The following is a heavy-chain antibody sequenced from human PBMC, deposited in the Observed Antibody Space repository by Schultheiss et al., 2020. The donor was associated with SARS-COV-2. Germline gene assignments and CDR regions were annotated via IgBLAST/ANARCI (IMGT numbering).Heavy chain of an antibody. V-gene: IGHV3-23*01. Sequence: GGSLRLSCAASGFTFSSYAMSWVRHAPGKGLEWVSGISGSGGSTYYADSVKGRFTISRDNAKNSLYLQMNSLRAEDTAVYYCAKTLSGIAAVDAFDIWGQGTMVTVSS. D-gene: IGHD6-13*01. CDR1: GFTFSSYA. J-gene: IGHJ3*02. CDR2: ISGSGGST. CDR3: AKTLSGIAAVDAFDI.